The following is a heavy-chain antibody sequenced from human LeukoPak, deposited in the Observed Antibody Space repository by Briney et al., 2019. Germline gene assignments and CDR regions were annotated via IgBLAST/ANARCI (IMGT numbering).Heavy chain of an antibody. CDR3: ARHEYSGSYYGLSWFDP. CDR1: GGSISSSGYY. D-gene: IGHD1-26*01. J-gene: IGHJ5*02. Sequence: SETLSLTCTVSGGSISSSGYYWGWIRQPPGKGLEWIASIYYSGSTYYNPSLKSRITISVDTSKNQLSLKLSSLTAADAAVYYCARHEYSGSYYGLSWFDPWGQGTLVTVSS. V-gene: IGHV4-39*01. CDR2: IYYSGST.